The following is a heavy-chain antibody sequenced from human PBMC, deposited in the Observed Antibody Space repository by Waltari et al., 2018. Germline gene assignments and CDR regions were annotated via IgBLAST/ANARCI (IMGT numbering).Heavy chain of an antibody. CDR2: IIPIFGTA. Sequence: QVQLVQSGAEVKKPGSSVKVSCKASGGTFSSYAISWVRQAPGQGLEWMGGIIPIFGTANYAQKFQGRVTITADKSTSTAYMELSSLRSEDTAVYYCARGGHIVVVPAAGDLPFFDYWGQGTLVTVSS. J-gene: IGHJ4*02. D-gene: IGHD2-2*01. CDR3: ARGGHIVVVPAAGDLPFFDY. CDR1: GGTFSSYA. V-gene: IGHV1-69*14.